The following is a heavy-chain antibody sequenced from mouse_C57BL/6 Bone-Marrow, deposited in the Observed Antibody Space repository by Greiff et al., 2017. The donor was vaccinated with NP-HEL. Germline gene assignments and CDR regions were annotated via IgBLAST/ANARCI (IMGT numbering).Heavy chain of an antibody. CDR3: AATYYSNFSWFAY. CDR2: INPNNGGT. Sequence: EVQLQQSGPELVKPGASVKISCKASGYTFTDYYMNWVKQSHGKSLEWIGDINPNNGGTSYNQKFKGKATLTVDKSSSTAYMELRSLTSEDSAVYYCAATYYSNFSWFAYWGHGTLVTVSA. J-gene: IGHJ3*01. CDR1: GYTFTDYY. D-gene: IGHD2-5*01. V-gene: IGHV1-26*01.